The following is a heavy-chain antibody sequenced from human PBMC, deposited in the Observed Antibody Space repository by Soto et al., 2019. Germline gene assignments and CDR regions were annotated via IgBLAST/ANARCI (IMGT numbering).Heavy chain of an antibody. Sequence: ASVKVSCKASGYTFTGYYMHWVRQAPGQGLEWMGWINPNSGGTNYAQKFQGWVTMTRDTSISTAYMELSRLRSDDTAVYYCARDRDSSSPEDNAFDIWGQGTMVTVSS. CDR1: GYTFTGYY. D-gene: IGHD6-6*01. V-gene: IGHV1-2*04. CDR2: INPNSGGT. J-gene: IGHJ3*02. CDR3: ARDRDSSSPEDNAFDI.